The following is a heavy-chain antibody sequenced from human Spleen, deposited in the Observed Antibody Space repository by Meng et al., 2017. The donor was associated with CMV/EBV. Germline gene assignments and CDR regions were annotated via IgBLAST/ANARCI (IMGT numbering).Heavy chain of an antibody. CDR1: GCTFSSYA. J-gene: IGHJ4*02. Sequence: SCKASGCTFSSYAISWVRQAPGQGLEWMGGIIPIFGTANYAQKFQGRVTITTDESTSTAYMELSSLRSEDTAVYYCARGLGSGSYGNWGRGTLVTVSS. V-gene: IGHV1-69*05. CDR2: IIPIFGTA. CDR3: ARGLGSGSYGN. D-gene: IGHD1-26*01.